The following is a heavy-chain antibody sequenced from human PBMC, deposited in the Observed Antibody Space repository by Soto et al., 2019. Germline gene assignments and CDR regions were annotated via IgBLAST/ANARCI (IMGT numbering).Heavy chain of an antibody. D-gene: IGHD3-10*01. CDR3: ASVTLVRVVIWVGGYYFDY. J-gene: IGHJ4*02. CDR2: INAGNGDT. CDR1: GYTFTSYA. Sequence: QVQLVQSGAEVKKPGASVKVSCKASGYTFTSYAMHWVRQAPGQRLEWMGWINAGNGDTKYSQKFQGRVTITRDTFASTVYMELSSLRSEDTAVYYCASVTLVRVVIWVGGYYFDYWGQGTLVTVSS. V-gene: IGHV1-3*01.